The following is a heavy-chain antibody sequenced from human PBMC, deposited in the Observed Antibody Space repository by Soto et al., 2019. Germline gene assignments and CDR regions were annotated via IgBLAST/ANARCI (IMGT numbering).Heavy chain of an antibody. J-gene: IGHJ5*02. Sequence: QVQLQESGPGLVKPSETLSLSCTVSNGSISNYYWNWIRRPAGKRLEWIGRVYSSGSASYNPSLWSRITMTVDTSKNQFSLKLNSVTAADTAVYYCARSVHKESWFDPWGQGTLVTVSS. CDR3: ARSVHKESWFDP. D-gene: IGHD6-6*01. CDR1: NGSISNYY. V-gene: IGHV4-4*07. CDR2: VYSSGSA.